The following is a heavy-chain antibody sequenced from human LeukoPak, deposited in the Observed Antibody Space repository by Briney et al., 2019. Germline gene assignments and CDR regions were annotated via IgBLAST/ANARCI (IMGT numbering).Heavy chain of an antibody. V-gene: IGHV3-23*01. CDR3: AKGRHGSGSYHFDY. D-gene: IGHD3-10*01. J-gene: IGHJ4*02. CDR2: ISGSGGST. Sequence: GGSLRLSCAASGFTFSSYGMSWVRQAPGKGLEWVSAISGSGGSTYYAHSVKGRFTISRDNSKNTLYLQMNSLRAEDTAVYYCAKGRHGSGSYHFDYWGQGTLVTVSS. CDR1: GFTFSSYG.